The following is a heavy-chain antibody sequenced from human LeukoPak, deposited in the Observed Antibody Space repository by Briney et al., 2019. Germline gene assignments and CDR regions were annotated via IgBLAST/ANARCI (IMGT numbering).Heavy chain of an antibody. V-gene: IGHV4-34*01. CDR1: GGSFSGYY. CDR2: INHSGST. Sequence: SETLSLTCAVYGGSFSGYYWSWIRQPPGKGLEWIGEINHSGSTNYNPSLKSRVTMSVDTSKNQFSLKLSSVTAADTAVYYCARENYYDSSGYQPWGQGTLVTVSS. D-gene: IGHD3-22*01. CDR3: ARENYYDSSGYQP. J-gene: IGHJ5*02.